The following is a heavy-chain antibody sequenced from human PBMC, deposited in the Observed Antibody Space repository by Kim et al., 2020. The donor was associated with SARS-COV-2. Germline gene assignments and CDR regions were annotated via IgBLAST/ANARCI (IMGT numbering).Heavy chain of an antibody. J-gene: IGHJ4*02. Sequence: DSVKGRFTISRDNSKNTLYLQMNSLRAEDTAVYYCAKDLGDCSSTSCYRYWGQGTLVTVSS. D-gene: IGHD2-2*01. CDR3: AKDLGDCSSTSCYRY. V-gene: IGHV3-23*01.